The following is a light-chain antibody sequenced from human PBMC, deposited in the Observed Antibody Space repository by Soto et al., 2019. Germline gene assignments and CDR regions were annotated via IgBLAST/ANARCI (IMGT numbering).Light chain of an antibody. CDR1: SSDVGGYNY. J-gene: IGLJ2*01. Sequence: QSVLTQPASVSGSLGQSITISCTRTSSDVGGYNYVSWYQQHPGKDPKVVIFEVTKRPSGVSSRFSGSKSGNTASLTVSGLQAEDEGDYYCSSYTSSSTVLFGGGTQLTVL. V-gene: IGLV2-14*01. CDR2: EVT. CDR3: SSYTSSSTVL.